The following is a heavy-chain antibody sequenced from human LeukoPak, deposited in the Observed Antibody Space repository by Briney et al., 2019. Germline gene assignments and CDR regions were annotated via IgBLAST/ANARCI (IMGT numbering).Heavy chain of an antibody. Sequence: GGSQRLSCAASGFTFSNFPMSWVRQAPGKGLEWVSTISGGGDATYYAHSVKGRFAVSRDNSKKTLYLQLNSLRAEDTAVYYCTRDQRKYCSRTTCFVFDIWGQGTVVSVSS. CDR3: TRDQRKYCSRTTCFVFDI. CDR2: ISGGGDAT. CDR1: GFTFSNFP. J-gene: IGHJ3*02. D-gene: IGHD2-2*01. V-gene: IGHV3-23*01.